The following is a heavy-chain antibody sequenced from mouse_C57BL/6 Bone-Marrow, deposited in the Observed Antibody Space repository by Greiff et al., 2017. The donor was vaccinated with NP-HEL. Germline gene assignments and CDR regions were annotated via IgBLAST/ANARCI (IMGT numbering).Heavy chain of an antibody. CDR3: ARAPYYFDY. V-gene: IGHV5-4*01. J-gene: IGHJ2*01. CDR1: GFTFSSYA. CDR2: ISDGGSYT. Sequence: EVPLVESGGGLVKPGGSLKLSCAASGFTFSSYAMSWVRQTPEKRLEWVATISDGGSYTYYPDNVKGRFTISRDNAKNNLYLQMSHLKSEDTAMYYCARAPYYFDYWGQGTTLTVSS.